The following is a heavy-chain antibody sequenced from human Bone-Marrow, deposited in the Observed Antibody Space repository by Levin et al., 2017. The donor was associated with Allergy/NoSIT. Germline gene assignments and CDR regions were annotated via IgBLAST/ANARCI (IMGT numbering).Heavy chain of an antibody. V-gene: IGHV5-51*01. CDR3: ARHWGGIRGHDAFDI. CDR1: GYSFTSYW. D-gene: IGHD3-16*01. Sequence: GESLKISCKGSGYSFTSYWIGWVRQMPGKGLEWMGIIYPGDSDTRYSPSFQGQVTISADKSISTAYLQWSSLKASDTAMYYCARHWGGIRGHDAFDIWGQGTMVTVSS. CDR2: IYPGDSDT. J-gene: IGHJ3*02.